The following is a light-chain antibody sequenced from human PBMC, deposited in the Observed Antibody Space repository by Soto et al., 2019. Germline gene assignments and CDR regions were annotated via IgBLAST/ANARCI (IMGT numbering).Light chain of an antibody. CDR3: QQYGGVPYT. V-gene: IGKV1-5*03. J-gene: IGKJ2*01. Sequence: DIQMTQSPSTLSGSVGDRVTITCRASQTISSWLAWYQQKPGKAPKLLIYKASTLKSGVPSRFSGSGSGTEFTLTISSLQPDDFATYYCQQYGGVPYTFGQGTKVDIK. CDR1: QTISSW. CDR2: KAS.